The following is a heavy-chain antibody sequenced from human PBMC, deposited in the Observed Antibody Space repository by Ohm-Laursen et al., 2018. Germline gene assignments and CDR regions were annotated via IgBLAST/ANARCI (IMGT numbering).Heavy chain of an antibody. D-gene: IGHD4-17*01. CDR2: INSDGSNT. CDR1: GFPFSSYW. J-gene: IGHJ4*02. V-gene: IGHV3-74*01. Sequence: SLRLSCSAPGFPFSSYWMHWVRHAPGKGLVWVSRINSDGSNTNYADSVKGRFTISRDNAKNTLYLQMNSLRAEDTAVYYCASPFNNYGADYWGQGTLVTVSS. CDR3: ASPFNNYGADY.